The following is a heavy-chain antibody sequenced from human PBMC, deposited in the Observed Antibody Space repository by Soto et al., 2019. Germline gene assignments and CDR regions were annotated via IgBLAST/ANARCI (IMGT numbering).Heavy chain of an antibody. V-gene: IGHV4-34*01. CDR2: INHSGST. Sequence: PSETLSLTCAVYGGSFSGYYWSWIRQPPGKGLEWVGEINHSGSTNYNPSLKSRVTISVDTSKNQFSLKLSSVTAADTALYYCARFGGTVTTKMDAFDIWGQGTMVTVSS. CDR1: GGSFSGYY. CDR3: ARFGGTVTTKMDAFDI. D-gene: IGHD4-17*01. J-gene: IGHJ3*02.